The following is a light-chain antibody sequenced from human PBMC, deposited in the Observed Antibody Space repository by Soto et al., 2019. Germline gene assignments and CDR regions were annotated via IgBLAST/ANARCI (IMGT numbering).Light chain of an antibody. CDR2: KAS. J-gene: IGKJ2*01. CDR1: QSIDRW. Sequence: DTQMTQSPSTLSASVGDRVTITCRASQSIDRWLAWYQQKPGKAPNLLIHKASSLESGVPSRFSGSGSETEFTLTISSLQPDDFATYYCQQDKRWPITFGQGTKLEVK. V-gene: IGKV1-5*03. CDR3: QQDKRWPIT.